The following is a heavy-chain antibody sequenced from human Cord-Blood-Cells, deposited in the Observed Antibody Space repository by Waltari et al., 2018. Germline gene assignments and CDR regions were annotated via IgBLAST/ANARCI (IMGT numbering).Heavy chain of an antibody. V-gene: IGHV3-43*02. D-gene: IGHD3-10*01. J-gene: IGHJ6*02. CDR3: AILRITMVRGVIYGMDV. Sequence: EVQLVESGGGVVQPVGSLRLSCAASGFTFDDYAMHWVRQAPGKGLEWVSLISGDGGSTYYADSVKGRFTISRDNSKNSLYLQMNSLRTEDTALYYCAILRITMVRGVIYGMDVWGQGTTVTVSS. CDR2: ISGDGGST. CDR1: GFTFDDYA.